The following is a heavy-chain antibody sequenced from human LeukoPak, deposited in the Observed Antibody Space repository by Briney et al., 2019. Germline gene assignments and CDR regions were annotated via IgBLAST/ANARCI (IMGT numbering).Heavy chain of an antibody. V-gene: IGHV4-31*03. CDR3: AGSAARSGTFDY. J-gene: IGHJ4*02. Sequence: SQTLSLTCTVSGGSISSGGYYWSWIRQHPGKGLEWIGYIYYSGSTYYNPSLTSRVTISVDTSKNQFSLKLSSVTAADTAVYYCAGSAARSGTFDYWGQGTLVTVSS. CDR2: IYYSGST. D-gene: IGHD1-14*01. CDR1: GGSISSGGYY.